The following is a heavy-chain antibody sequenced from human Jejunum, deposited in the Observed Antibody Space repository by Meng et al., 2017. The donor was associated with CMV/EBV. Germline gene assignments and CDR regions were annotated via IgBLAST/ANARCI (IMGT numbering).Heavy chain of an antibody. CDR3: VRVLGYCSSTSCSVGAFDI. J-gene: IGHJ3*02. CDR1: YY. D-gene: IGHD2-2*01. V-gene: IGHV4-39*01. CDR2: LYYSGNT. Sequence: YYWGWIRQPPEKGLEWIGNLYYSGNTYYTPSLKSRVTMSVDTSKKQFSLRLSSVTAADTAVYYCVRVLGYCSSTSCSVGAFDIWGQGTMVTVSS.